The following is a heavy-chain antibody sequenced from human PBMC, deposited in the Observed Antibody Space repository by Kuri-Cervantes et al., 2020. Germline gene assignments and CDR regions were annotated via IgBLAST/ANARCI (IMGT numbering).Heavy chain of an antibody. D-gene: IGHD6-19*01. V-gene: IGHV3-23*01. J-gene: IGHJ6*03. Sequence: GESLKISCAASGFTFSSYAMSWVRQAPGKGLEWVSAISGSGGSTYYADSVKGRFTISRDNSKNTLYLQMNSLRAEDTAVYYCAKEASIAVAGLPDYYYYMDVWGKGTTVTVSS. CDR3: AKEASIAVAGLPDYYYYMDV. CDR1: GFTFSSYA. CDR2: ISGSGGST.